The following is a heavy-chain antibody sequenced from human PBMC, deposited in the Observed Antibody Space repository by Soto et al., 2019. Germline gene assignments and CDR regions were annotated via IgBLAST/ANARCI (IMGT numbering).Heavy chain of an antibody. D-gene: IGHD3-9*01. CDR1: GFTFSSYG. CDR3: AKDPPAYDILTGSPPSDY. J-gene: IGHJ4*02. CDR2: ISYDGSNK. V-gene: IGHV3-30*18. Sequence: GGSLRLSCAASGFTFSSYGMHWVRQAPGKGLEWVAVISYDGSNKYYADSVKGRFTISRDNSKNTLYLQMNSLRAEDTAVYYCAKDPPAYDILTGSPPSDYWGQGTLVTVSS.